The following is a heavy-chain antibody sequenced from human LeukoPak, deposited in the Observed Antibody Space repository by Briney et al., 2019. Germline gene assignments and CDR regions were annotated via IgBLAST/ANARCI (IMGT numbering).Heavy chain of an antibody. D-gene: IGHD3-3*01. CDR1: GDSVSSNSAA. Sequence: SQTLSPTCAISGDSVSSNSAAWNWIRQSPSRGLEWLGRTYYRSRWYNDYAVSVKSRITINPDTSKNQFSLQLNSVTPEDTAVYYCARVGGNYDFWSGYYLAYFDYWGQGTLVTVSS. V-gene: IGHV6-1*01. CDR2: TYYRSRWYN. CDR3: ARVGGNYDFWSGYYLAYFDY. J-gene: IGHJ4*02.